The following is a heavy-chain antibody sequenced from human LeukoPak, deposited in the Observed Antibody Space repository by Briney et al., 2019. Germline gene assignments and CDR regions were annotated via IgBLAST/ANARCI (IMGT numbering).Heavy chain of an antibody. V-gene: IGHV3-23*01. Sequence: GGSLRLSCAASRFTSSSVGMSWGRQAPGKGVWWGSLISGSGGNTYYADPVKGRFTISRDNSQNTLYLQMNGLRAEETAVYYCAKSLEIAGWGRMDVWGKGITVTISS. J-gene: IGHJ6*04. CDR3: AKSLEIAGWGRMDV. CDR1: RFTSSSVG. D-gene: IGHD7-27*01. CDR2: ISGSGGNT.